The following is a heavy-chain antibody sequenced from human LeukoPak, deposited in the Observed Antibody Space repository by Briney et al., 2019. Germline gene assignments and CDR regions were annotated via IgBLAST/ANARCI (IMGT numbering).Heavy chain of an antibody. CDR3: AKSSGYGLIDY. D-gene: IGHD6-25*01. Sequence: SETLSLTCNVSGVSISSSSYYWGWIRQPPGKGLEWIGSIYSSGSTYYNSSLKSRVTISIDTSKNQVSLKMSSVTAADTAVYYCAKSSGYGLIDYWGQGTLVTVSS. J-gene: IGHJ4*01. CDR2: IYSSGST. V-gene: IGHV4-39*01. CDR1: GVSISSSSYY.